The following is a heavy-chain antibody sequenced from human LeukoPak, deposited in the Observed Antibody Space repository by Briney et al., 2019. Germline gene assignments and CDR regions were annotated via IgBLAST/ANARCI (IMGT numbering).Heavy chain of an antibody. CDR1: GYRFSINW. CDR2: IYAGDSDI. J-gene: IGHJ2*01. V-gene: IGHV5-51*01. CDR3: ARRQSWGSGRYFDL. Sequence: GESLKISCKGSGYRFSINWIAWVRQKPGKGLEWMGIIYAGDSDITYSPSFQGQVTISGDKSITTAYLEWSSLKASDTAMYYCARRQSWGSGRYFDLWGRGTLVTVSS. D-gene: IGHD7-27*01.